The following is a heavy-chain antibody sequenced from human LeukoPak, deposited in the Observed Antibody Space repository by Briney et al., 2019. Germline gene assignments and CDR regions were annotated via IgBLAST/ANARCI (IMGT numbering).Heavy chain of an antibody. V-gene: IGHV1-46*01. D-gene: IGHD2-2*01. J-gene: IGHJ3*02. CDR3: ARDPWGRGYCSTTSCQNLGGNDAFDI. CDR1: GYTFTTYY. Sequence: ASVKVSCKASGYTFTTYYMHWVRQAPGRGLEWMGIINPSGGSTSYAQKFQGRVTMTRDTSTSTVYMELSSLRSEDTAVYYCARDPWGRGYCSTTSCQNLGGNDAFDIWGQGTMVTVSS. CDR2: INPSGGST.